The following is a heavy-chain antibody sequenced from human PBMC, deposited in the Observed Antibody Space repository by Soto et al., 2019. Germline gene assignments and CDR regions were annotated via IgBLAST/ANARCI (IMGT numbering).Heavy chain of an antibody. Sequence: GGSLRLSCAASGFTFSHFAMHWVRQAPGKGLEWISVISFNATNGFFADSVKGRFSISRDNSANRLYLQMTNLRPEDTAIYYCARDRGRGYCTGGLCYLGLDHWGQGSPVTVSS. J-gene: IGHJ4*02. V-gene: IGHV3-30-3*01. CDR1: GFTFSHFA. CDR3: ARDRGRGYCTGGLCYLGLDH. D-gene: IGHD2-8*02. CDR2: ISFNATNG.